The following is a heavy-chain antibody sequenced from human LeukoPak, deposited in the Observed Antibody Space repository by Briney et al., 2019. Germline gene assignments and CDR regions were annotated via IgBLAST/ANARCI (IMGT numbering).Heavy chain of an antibody. V-gene: IGHV3-23*01. Sequence: PGGSLRLSCETSGFTFRILALNWVRQAPGKGLEWVSAISAKGDDTFYADSVKGRFTISRDNSKSTLYLQMNALGAEDTATYYCVKVGLGPYIKGPTGTWGQGTMVTVSS. CDR1: GFTFRILA. CDR3: VKVGLGPYIKGPTGT. J-gene: IGHJ3*01. CDR2: ISAKGDDT. D-gene: IGHD1-26*01.